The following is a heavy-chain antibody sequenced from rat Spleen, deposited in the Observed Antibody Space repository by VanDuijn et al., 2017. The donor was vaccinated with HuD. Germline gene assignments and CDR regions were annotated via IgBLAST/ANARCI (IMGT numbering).Heavy chain of an antibody. CDR1: GFTFSNYY. V-gene: IGHV5-25*01. D-gene: IGHD2-7*01. Sequence: EVQLVESGGGLVQPGRSLKLSCAASGFTFSNYYMAWVRQAPTKGLEWVATISTSGDYTYYRDSVKGRFTISRDNAKSTLYLQMNSLRSEDTATYYCTRDGRISAHFDYWGQGVMVTVSS. J-gene: IGHJ2*01. CDR2: ISTSGDYT. CDR3: TRDGRISAHFDY.